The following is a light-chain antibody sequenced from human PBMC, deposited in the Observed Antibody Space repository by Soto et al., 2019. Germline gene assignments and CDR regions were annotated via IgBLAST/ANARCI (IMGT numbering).Light chain of an antibody. J-gene: IGKJ1*01. V-gene: IGKV1-12*01. Sequence: DIQMTQSPSSVSASVGDRVSITCRASQGIGSQLAWYQQKPGKAPKLLIHAASTLQRGVPSRFSGSGSGTDFTLTISSLQSEDFATYYCLQDNAFPRTFGQGTKVEIE. CDR2: AAS. CDR3: LQDNAFPRT. CDR1: QGIGSQ.